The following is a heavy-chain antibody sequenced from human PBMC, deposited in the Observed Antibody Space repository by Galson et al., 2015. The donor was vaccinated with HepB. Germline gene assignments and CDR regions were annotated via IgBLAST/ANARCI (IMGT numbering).Heavy chain of an antibody. CDR2: IIPIFGTA. CDR3: ASWPYSSANWFDP. V-gene: IGHV1-69*13. CDR1: GGTFSSYA. J-gene: IGHJ5*02. D-gene: IGHD6-25*01. Sequence: SVKVSCKASGGTFSSYAISWVRQAPGQGLEWMGGIIPIFGTANYAQKFQGRVTITADESTSTAYMELSSLRSEDTAVYYCASWPYSSANWFDPWGQGTLVTVSS.